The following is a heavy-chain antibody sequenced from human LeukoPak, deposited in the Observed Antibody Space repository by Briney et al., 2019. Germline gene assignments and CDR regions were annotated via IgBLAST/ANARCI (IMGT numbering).Heavy chain of an antibody. CDR3: AKDLLGQWPTVFDY. Sequence: GSLRLSCTASGFTFTSYWMTWVRQAPGKGLEWVANIKQDGSEKYYVDSVRGRFTISRDNAKNSLYLQMNSLRAEDTAVYYCAKDLLGQWPTVFDYWGQGTLVTVPS. CDR1: GFTFTSYW. CDR2: IKQDGSEK. D-gene: IGHD6-19*01. J-gene: IGHJ4*02. V-gene: IGHV3-7*01.